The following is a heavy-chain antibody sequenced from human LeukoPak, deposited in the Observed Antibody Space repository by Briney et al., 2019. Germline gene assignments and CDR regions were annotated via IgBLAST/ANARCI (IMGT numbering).Heavy chain of an antibody. D-gene: IGHD2-21*02. CDR1: GGTFSSYA. J-gene: IGHJ3*02. Sequence: GASVKVSCKASGGTFSSYAISWVRQAPGQGLEWMGRIIPILGIASYAQKFQGRVTITADKSTSTAYMELSSLRSEDTAVYYCARDLHIVVVTAIDDAFDIWGQGTMVTVSS. CDR3: ARDLHIVVVTAIDDAFDI. V-gene: IGHV1-69*04. CDR2: IIPILGIA.